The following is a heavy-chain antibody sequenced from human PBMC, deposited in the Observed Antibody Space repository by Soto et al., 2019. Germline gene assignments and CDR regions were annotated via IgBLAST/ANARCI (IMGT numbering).Heavy chain of an antibody. D-gene: IGHD1-1*01. J-gene: IGHJ5*02. V-gene: IGHV4-31*03. CDR2: IHVSGAV. CDR1: RAALNIGNYC. CDR3: ASLTIATTSYKWFDA. Sequence: SETRSLTCCLCRAALNIGNYCSSWIRQGPWKGLEWIGHIHVSGAVDYTPSLRDRLTISQDTSERQFSLNLRLVPAADTAVYYCASLTIATTSYKWFDACGQG.